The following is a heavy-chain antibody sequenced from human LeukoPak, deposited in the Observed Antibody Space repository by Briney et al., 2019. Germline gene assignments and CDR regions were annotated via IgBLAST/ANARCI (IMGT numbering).Heavy chain of an antibody. J-gene: IGHJ4*02. Sequence: WGSLRLSCAASGFTFSSYSMNWVRQAPGKGLEWVSSISSSSSYIYYADSVKGRFTISRDNAKNSLYLQMNSLRAEDTAVYYCARDAGSSGYFPEDYWGQGTLVTVSS. CDR3: ARDAGSSGYFPEDY. CDR2: ISSSSSYI. CDR1: GFTFSSYS. D-gene: IGHD3-22*01. V-gene: IGHV3-21*01.